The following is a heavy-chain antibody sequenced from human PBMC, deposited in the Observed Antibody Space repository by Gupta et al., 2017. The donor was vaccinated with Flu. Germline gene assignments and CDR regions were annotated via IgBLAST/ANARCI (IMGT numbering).Heavy chain of an antibody. CDR3: ARGYGDYTYWFDP. D-gene: IGHD4-17*01. CDR1: GFTFRDSY. Sequence: QVKLVESGGGLVKPGGSMRLSCAASGFTFRDSYLSWIRQAPGKGLGWVSYISSSSSYTNYADSGKSRFTIARDNAKNSQYLQMNSLGAEDTAVYYCARGYGDYTYWFDPWGQGTLVTVSS. CDR2: ISSSSSYT. V-gene: IGHV3-11*05. J-gene: IGHJ5*02.